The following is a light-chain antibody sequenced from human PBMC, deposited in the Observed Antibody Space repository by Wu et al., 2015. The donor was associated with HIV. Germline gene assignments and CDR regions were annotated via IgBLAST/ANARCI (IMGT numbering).Light chain of an antibody. J-gene: IGKJ2*01. CDR2: GAS. V-gene: IGKV3-20*01. Sequence: TQSPSTLSASVGDRVIITCRASQSVSSSYLAWYQQKPGQAPRLLIYGASSRATGIPDRFSGSESGTDFTLTISRLEPEDVAVYYCQHYGSSPTMYTFGQGTKLEIK. CDR1: QSVSSSY. CDR3: QHYGSSPTMYT.